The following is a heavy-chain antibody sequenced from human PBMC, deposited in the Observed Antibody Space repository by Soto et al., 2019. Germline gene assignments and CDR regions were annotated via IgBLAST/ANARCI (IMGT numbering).Heavy chain of an antibody. D-gene: IGHD5-12*01. J-gene: IGHJ6*03. Sequence: VASVKVSCKTSGDSFNDYYIHWVRPAPGQGLEWMGWINPNGGVTKYAQKFQGRVTVTRDTSIRTVYMELSSLRSDDTAVYYCARESGGATATLDYYYFYMDVWGKGTTVTVS. CDR2: INPNGGVT. CDR3: ARESGGATATLDYYYFYMDV. V-gene: IGHV1-2*02. CDR1: GDSFNDYY.